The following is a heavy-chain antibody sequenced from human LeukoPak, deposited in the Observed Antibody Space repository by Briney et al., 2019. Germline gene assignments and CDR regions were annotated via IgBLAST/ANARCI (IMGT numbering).Heavy chain of an antibody. D-gene: IGHD6-13*01. CDR3: PRGVYSSSWYRRPYFDY. V-gene: IGHV3-30*04. CDR2: ISYDGSNK. J-gene: IGHJ4*02. Sequence: GGSLRLSCAASGFTFSSNAMHWVRQAPGKGLEWVAVISYDGSNKYYADSVKGRFTISRDNSKNTLYLQMNSLRAEDTAVYYCPRGVYSSSWYRRPYFDYWGQGTLVTVSS. CDR1: GFTFSSNA.